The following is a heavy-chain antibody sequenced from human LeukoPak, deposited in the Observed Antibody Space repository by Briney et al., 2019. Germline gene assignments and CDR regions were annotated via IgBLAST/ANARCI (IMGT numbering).Heavy chain of an antibody. Sequence: SVKVSCKASGGTFSSYAISWVRQAPGQGLGWMGGIIPIFGTTNYAQKFQGRVTMTRDTSTSTVYMELSSLRSEDTAVYYCAREIGPIQLHLWGSAFDYWGQGTLVTVSS. CDR1: GGTFSSYA. CDR2: IIPIFGTT. CDR3: AREIGPIQLHLWGSAFDY. J-gene: IGHJ4*02. D-gene: IGHD5-18*01. V-gene: IGHV1-69*05.